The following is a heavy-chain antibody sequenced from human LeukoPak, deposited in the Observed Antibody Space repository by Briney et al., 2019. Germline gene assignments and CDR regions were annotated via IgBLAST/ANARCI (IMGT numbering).Heavy chain of an antibody. CDR1: GYTFTSYD. Sequence: ASVKVSCKASGYTFTSYDINWVRQATGQGLEWMGWMNPNSGNTGYAQKFQGRVTMTRNTSISTAYMELSSLRSEGTAVYYCARPVTSSCYSLDYWGQGTLVTVSS. V-gene: IGHV1-8*01. J-gene: IGHJ4*02. D-gene: IGHD2-15*01. CDR2: MNPNSGNT. CDR3: ARPVTSSCYSLDY.